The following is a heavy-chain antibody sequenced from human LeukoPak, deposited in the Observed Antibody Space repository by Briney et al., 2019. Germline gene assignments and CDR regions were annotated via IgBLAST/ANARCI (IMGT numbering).Heavy chain of an antibody. Sequence: GGSLRLSCVASGFTFSSYWKSWIRQAPGKGLEWVSYISSSGSTIYYADSVKGRFTISRDNAKNSLYLQMNSLRAEDTAVYYCARAAVRSITMVRGVKYWGQGTLVTVSS. CDR3: ARAAVRSITMVRGVKY. CDR2: ISSSGSTI. D-gene: IGHD3-10*01. V-gene: IGHV3-11*01. CDR1: GFTFSSYW. J-gene: IGHJ4*02.